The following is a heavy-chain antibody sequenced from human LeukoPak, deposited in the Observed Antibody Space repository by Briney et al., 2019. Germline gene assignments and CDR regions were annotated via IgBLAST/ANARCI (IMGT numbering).Heavy chain of an antibody. Sequence: KPSEILSLTCAVYGGSFSGYYWSWIRQPPGKGLEWIGEINHSRSTNYNPSLKSRVTISVDTSKNQFSLKLSSVTAADTAVYYCARRWFRYYFDYWGQGTLVTVSS. CDR2: INHSRST. J-gene: IGHJ4*02. D-gene: IGHD4-23*01. V-gene: IGHV4-34*01. CDR3: ARRWFRYYFDY. CDR1: GGSFSGYY.